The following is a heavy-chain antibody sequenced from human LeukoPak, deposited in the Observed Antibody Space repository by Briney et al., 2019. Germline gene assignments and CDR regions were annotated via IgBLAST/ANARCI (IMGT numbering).Heavy chain of an antibody. V-gene: IGHV4-59*12. D-gene: IGHD3-22*01. Sequence: SETLSLTCTVSGGSISSYYWSWIRQPPGKGLEWIGYIYYSGSTNYNPSLKSRVTISVDTSKNQFSLKLSSVTAADTAVYYCARDPGYYDSSGKGHAFDIWGQGTMVTVSS. CDR3: ARDPGYYDSSGKGHAFDI. CDR2: IYYSGST. CDR1: GGSISSYY. J-gene: IGHJ3*02.